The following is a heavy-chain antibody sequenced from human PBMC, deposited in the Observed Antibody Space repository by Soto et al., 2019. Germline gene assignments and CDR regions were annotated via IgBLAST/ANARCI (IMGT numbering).Heavy chain of an antibody. D-gene: IGHD6-19*01. CDR1: GFTFISYD. V-gene: IGHV3-13*01. J-gene: IGHJ3*02. CDR3: ARGGYSSGWSQNDAFDI. Sequence: PGWSLRLACASSGFTFISYDMHWVRQATGKGLEWVSAIGTAGDTYYPGSVKGRFTISRENAKNSLYLQMNSLRAGDTAVYYCARGGYSSGWSQNDAFDIWGQGTMVTVSS. CDR2: IGTAGDT.